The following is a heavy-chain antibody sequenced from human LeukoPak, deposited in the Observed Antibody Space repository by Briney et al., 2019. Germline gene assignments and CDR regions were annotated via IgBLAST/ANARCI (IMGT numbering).Heavy chain of an antibody. CDR1: GFTFNNYY. J-gene: IGHJ4*02. CDR3: ARQRMPSVFDC. CDR2: IGSSGRTM. V-gene: IGHV3-48*03. D-gene: IGHD2-2*01. Sequence: GGSLRLSCAASGFTFNNYYINWVRQAPGKGLEWVSHIGSSGRTMWSADSVKGRVTISRYNARNSVFLQMNSLRAEDTALYYCARQRMPSVFDCWGQGTLVTVSS.